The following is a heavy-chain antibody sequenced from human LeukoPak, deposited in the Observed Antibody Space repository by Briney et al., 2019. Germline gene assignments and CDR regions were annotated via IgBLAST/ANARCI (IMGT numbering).Heavy chain of an antibody. CDR2: IYYSAST. J-gene: IGHJ4*02. CDR3: ARNLPQYPNYYDSSGYFDY. V-gene: IGHV4-59*11. D-gene: IGHD3-22*01. CDR1: GGSISSHY. Sequence: SETLSLTCTVSGGSISSHYWSWIRQPPGKGRAWIGYIYYSASTNYNPSLKSRVTISVDTSKNQFSLKLSSVTAADTAVYYCARNLPQYPNYYDSSGYFDYWGQGTLVTVSS.